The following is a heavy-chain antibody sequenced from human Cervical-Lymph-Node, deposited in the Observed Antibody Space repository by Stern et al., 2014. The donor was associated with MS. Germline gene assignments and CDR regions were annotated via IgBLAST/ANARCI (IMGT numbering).Heavy chain of an antibody. J-gene: IGHJ4*02. V-gene: IGHV1-69*01. CDR2: ISPIFGTA. D-gene: IGHD6-13*01. CDR3: ARVLSSSWIFDY. CDR1: GGTFSSYA. Sequence: VQLVESGAEVKKPGSSVKVSCKASGGTFSSYAISWVRQAPGQGLEWMGVISPIFGTANYAQKVQGRVTITADESTSTAYMELSSLRSEDTAVYYCARVLSSSWIFDYWGQGTLVTVSS.